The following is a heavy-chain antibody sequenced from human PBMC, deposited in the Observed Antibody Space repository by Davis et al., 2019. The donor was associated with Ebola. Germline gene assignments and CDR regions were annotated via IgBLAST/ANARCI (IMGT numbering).Heavy chain of an antibody. D-gene: IGHD1-26*01. CDR3: ARQGAPYSAPAN. V-gene: IGHV5-51*01. CDR1: GSIFPNYW. CDR2: IYPGDSDT. J-gene: IGHJ4*02. Sequence: VASLITSCKCPGSIFPNYWVGGLRQMPGKGLEWMGIIYPGDSDTRYRQSFQGQVTTSADKSITTAYLHWNSLKASGTAMYYCARQGAPYSAPANWGQGTLVTVSS.